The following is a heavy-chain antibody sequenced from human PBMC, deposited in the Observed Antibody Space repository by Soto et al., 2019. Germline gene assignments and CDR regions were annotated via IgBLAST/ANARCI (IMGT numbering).Heavy chain of an antibody. CDR1: GGCISSGGYY. V-gene: IGHV4-31*03. CDR2: IYYSGST. J-gene: IGHJ6*02. CDR3: AVLLWFGPPREGMDA. Sequence: QVQLQESGPGLVKPSQTPSLTCTVAGGCISSGGYYWSWIRQHPGKGLEWIGYIYYSGSTYYNPSLKSRVTISVDTSKNQFSLKLSSVTAADTAVYYCAVLLWFGPPREGMDAWGQGTTVTVSS. D-gene: IGHD3-10*01.